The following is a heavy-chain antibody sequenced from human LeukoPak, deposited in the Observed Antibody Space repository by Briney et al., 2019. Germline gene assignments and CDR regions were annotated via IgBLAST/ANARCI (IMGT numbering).Heavy chain of an antibody. J-gene: IGHJ4*02. CDR3: ARAPILEWLSTFDY. D-gene: IGHD3-3*01. V-gene: IGHV3-30-3*01. CDR1: GFTFSSYA. CDR2: ISYDCSNK. Sequence: GGSLRLSCAASGFTFSSYAMHWVRQAPGKGKEWVAVISYDCSNKYYAHNVKGPFTISRYNSKNTLYLQIDSLRAEATDVYSCARAPILEWLSTFDYWGQGTLVTVSS.